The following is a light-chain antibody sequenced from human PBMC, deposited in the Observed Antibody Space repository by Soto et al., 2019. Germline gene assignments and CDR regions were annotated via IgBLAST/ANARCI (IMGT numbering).Light chain of an antibody. CDR1: QSISSW. CDR3: QQYHSYSGT. J-gene: IGKJ1*01. Sequence: IQITQSPFTLSASVGDRVTITFRASQSISSWLACYQQKPGKAPKLLIYDASSLETGVPSRFSGSGSGTEFTLTISSLQPDDFATYYCQQYHSYSGTFGQGTKVDIK. V-gene: IGKV1-5*01. CDR2: DAS.